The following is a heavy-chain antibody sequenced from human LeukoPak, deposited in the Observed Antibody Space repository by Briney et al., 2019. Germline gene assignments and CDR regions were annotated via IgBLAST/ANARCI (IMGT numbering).Heavy chain of an antibody. CDR3: AREKSSTWYFFDY. V-gene: IGHV3-33*01. CDR2: IWSEGNST. Sequence: GGSLRLSCTASGFTFSNYGMHWVRQAPGKGLEWVAVIWSEGNSTYYADSVKGQFTISRDNSENTVYVEMNSLRAEDTAVYYCAREKSSTWYFFDYWGQGTLVT. CDR1: GFTFSNYG. D-gene: IGHD6-13*01. J-gene: IGHJ4*02.